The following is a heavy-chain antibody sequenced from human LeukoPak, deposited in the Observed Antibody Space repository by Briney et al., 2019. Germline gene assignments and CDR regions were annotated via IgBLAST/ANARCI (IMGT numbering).Heavy chain of an antibody. V-gene: IGHV4/OR15-8*02. J-gene: IGHJ4*02. CDR2: VNVLGNT. CDR3: AREGGPFRPLDY. CDR1: GGSISSTNW. Sequence: KPSETLSLTCGVSGGSISSTNWWTWVRQPPGKGLEWIGEVNVLGNTNYNPSLESRVTISIDKSENHVSLKLTSVTAADTAVYYCAREGGPFRPLDYSGQGTLVTVSS. D-gene: IGHD2/OR15-2a*01.